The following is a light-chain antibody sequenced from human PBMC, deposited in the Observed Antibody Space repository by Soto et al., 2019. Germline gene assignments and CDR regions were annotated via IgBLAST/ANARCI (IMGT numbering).Light chain of an antibody. CDR1: QSVTNN. Sequence: EIVMTQSPATLSVSPGERATLSCRASQSVTNNLAWYQQKPGQAPRLLIYGASTRATGIPARFSGSGSETDFTLTVSSLRSEDSAVYYCQQYNYWPITFGQGTRLENK. J-gene: IGKJ5*01. CDR2: GAS. CDR3: QQYNYWPIT. V-gene: IGKV3-15*01.